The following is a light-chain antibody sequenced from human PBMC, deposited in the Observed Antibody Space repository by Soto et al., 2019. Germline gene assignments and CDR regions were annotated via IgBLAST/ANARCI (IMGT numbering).Light chain of an antibody. J-gene: IGKJ5*01. CDR3: QQRSNWPT. CDR1: QSFSSSY. CDR2: GAS. Sequence: EIVLTQSPGTLSLSPGERATLSCRASQSFSSSYLAWYQQKPGQAPRLLIYGASNRATGIPARFSGSGSGTDFTLTISSLEPEDFAVYYCQQRSNWPTFGQGTRLEIK. V-gene: IGKV3D-20*02.